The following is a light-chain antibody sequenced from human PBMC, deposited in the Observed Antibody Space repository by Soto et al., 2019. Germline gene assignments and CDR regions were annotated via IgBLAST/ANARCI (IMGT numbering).Light chain of an antibody. J-gene: IGKJ4*01. Sequence: DVQMTQSPSSLSAFVGDRVTITCRASQRIAPYLAWFQQKPGKVPKLLIYATSTLQSGVPSRFSGSGSGTDFTLTINSLQPEDVGTYYCQMYNSAPLTFGGGTKVEIK. CDR2: ATS. CDR1: QRIAPY. V-gene: IGKV1-27*01. CDR3: QMYNSAPLT.